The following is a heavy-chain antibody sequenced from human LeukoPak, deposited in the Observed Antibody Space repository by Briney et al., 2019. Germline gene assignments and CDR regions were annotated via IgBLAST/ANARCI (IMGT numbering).Heavy chain of an antibody. D-gene: IGHD5-18*01. Sequence: GRSLRLSCAASGFTFSSYAMHWVRQAPGTGLEWVAVISYDGNNEYYADSVKGRFTISRDNSKNTLYLQMNSLRAEDTAVFHCARGNGIQRWFRSNWFDPWGQGTLVTVSS. CDR1: GFTFSSYA. CDR2: ISYDGNNE. J-gene: IGHJ5*02. V-gene: IGHV3-30*01. CDR3: ARGNGIQRWFRSNWFDP.